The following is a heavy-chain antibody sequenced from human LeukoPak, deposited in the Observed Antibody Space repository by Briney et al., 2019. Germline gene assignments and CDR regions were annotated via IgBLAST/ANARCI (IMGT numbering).Heavy chain of an antibody. V-gene: IGHV4-59*01. CDR2: IYYSGST. J-gene: IGHJ5*02. Sequence: PSETLSLTCTVSGGSISSYYWSWIRQPPGKGLEWIGYIYYSGSTNYNPSLKSRVTISVDTSKNQFSLKLSSVTAADTAVYYCARCGTYYDFWSGYYYRENNWFDPWGQGTLVTVSS. CDR3: ARCGTYYDFWSGYYYRENNWFDP. D-gene: IGHD3-3*01. CDR1: GGSISSYY.